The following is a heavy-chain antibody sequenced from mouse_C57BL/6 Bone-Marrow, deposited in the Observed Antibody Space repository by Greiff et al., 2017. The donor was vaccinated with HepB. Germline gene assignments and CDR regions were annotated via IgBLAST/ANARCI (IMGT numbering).Heavy chain of an antibody. CDR2: ISDGGSYT. V-gene: IGHV5-4*01. J-gene: IGHJ4*01. CDR1: GFTFSSYA. D-gene: IGHD4-1*01. Sequence: EVMLVESGGGLVKPGGSLKLSCAASGFTFSSYAMSWVRQTPEKRLEWVATISDGGSYTYYPDNVKGRFTISGDNAKNNLYLQMSHLKSEDTAMYYCARDTHNWDAMDYWGQGTSVTVSS. CDR3: ARDTHNWDAMDY.